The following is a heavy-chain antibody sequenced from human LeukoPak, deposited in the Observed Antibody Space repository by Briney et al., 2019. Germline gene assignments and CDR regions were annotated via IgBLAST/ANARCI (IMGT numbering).Heavy chain of an antibody. J-gene: IGHJ5*02. V-gene: IGHV1-18*01. CDR3: ARAAYCSSTSCYSPYNWFDP. CDR2: ISAYNGNT. Sequence: ASVKVSCKASGYTFTSYGISWVRQAPGQGLEWMGWISAYNGNTNYAQKLQGRVTMTTDTSTSTAYMELRSLRSDDTAVYYCARAAYCSSTSCYSPYNWFDPWGQGTLVTVSS. D-gene: IGHD2-2*01. CDR1: GYTFTSYG.